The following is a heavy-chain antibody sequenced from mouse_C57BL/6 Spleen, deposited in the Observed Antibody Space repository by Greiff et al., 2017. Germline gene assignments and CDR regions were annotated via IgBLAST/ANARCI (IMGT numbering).Heavy chain of an antibody. CDR1: GYTFTSYW. J-gene: IGHJ2*01. V-gene: IGHV1-5*01. Sequence: VQLQQSGTVLARPGASVKMSCKTSGYTFTSYWMHWVKQRPGQGLEWIGAIYPGNSDTSYNQKFKGKAKLTAVTSASTAYMELSSLTNEDSAVYYCTRDTTVVGGNYFDYWGQGTTLTVSS. CDR2: IYPGNSDT. CDR3: TRDTTVVGGNYFDY. D-gene: IGHD1-1*01.